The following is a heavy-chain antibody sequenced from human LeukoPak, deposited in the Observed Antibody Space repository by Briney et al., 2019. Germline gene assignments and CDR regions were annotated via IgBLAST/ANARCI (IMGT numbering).Heavy chain of an antibody. CDR2: LYLSGTT. D-gene: IGHD3-22*01. J-gene: IGHJ4*02. CDR1: GDSINSLDL. Sequence: PSETLSLTCTVSGDSINSLDLWSWVRQPPGEGLEWIGELYLSGTTHSNPSVKSRVTISIDKSKNQFFLNLSSVTAADTAVYYCAGLVGRYSSGLYYYYFDYWGQGTLVTVSS. V-gene: IGHV4-4*02. CDR3: AGLVGRYSSGLYYYYFDY.